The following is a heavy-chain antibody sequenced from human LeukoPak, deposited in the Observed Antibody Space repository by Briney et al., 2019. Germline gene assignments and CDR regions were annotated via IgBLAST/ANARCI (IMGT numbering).Heavy chain of an antibody. V-gene: IGHV3-23*01. CDR2: ISGNGGST. CDR3: ALYCSGGSCYSMGGAFDI. D-gene: IGHD2-15*01. Sequence: PGGSLRLSCAASGFTFRRYDMSWVRQAPGKGLEWVSAISGNGGSTYYVESVKGRFTISRDNSKNTLYLQMNSLRAEDTAVYYCALYCSGGSCYSMGGAFDIWGQGTVVTVSS. CDR1: GFTFRRYD. J-gene: IGHJ3*02.